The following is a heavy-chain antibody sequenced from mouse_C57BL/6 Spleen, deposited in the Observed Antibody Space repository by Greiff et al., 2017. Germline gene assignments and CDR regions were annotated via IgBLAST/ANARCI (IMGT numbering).Heavy chain of an antibody. CDR1: GYTFTSYR. J-gene: IGHJ4*01. Sequence: QVQLQQPGAELVRPGSSVKLSCKASGYTFTSYRMHWVKQRPIQGLEWIGNIDPSDSETHYNQKFKDKATLTVDKSSSTAYMQLSSLTSEDSAVYYCARGDYVYYAMDYGGQGTSVTVSS. D-gene: IGHD2-4*01. CDR3: ARGDYVYYAMDY. CDR2: IDPSDSET. V-gene: IGHV1-52*01.